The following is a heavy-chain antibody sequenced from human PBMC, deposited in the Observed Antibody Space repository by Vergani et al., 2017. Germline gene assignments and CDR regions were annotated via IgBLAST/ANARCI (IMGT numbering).Heavy chain of an antibody. D-gene: IGHD3-3*01. CDR2: ISASGHDT. V-gene: IGHV3-23*01. J-gene: IGHJ4*02. CDR3: ARDQSDSTIFGANRYAY. Sequence: EVQLLESGGGLVQPGGSLRLSCAASGFRFSTYAMNWVRPAQGKGLEWVSGISASGHDTSYADSVKGRFTISRDSYKNTLYLQMNSLRADDTAIYYCARDQSDSTIFGANRYAYWGQGSLVTVSS. CDR1: GFRFSTYA.